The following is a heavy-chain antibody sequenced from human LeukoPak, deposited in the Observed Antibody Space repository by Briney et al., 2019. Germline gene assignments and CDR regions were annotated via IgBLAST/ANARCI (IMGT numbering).Heavy chain of an antibody. D-gene: IGHD6-13*01. CDR3: ARRNIAAAALDY. V-gene: IGHV3-23*01. J-gene: IGHJ4*02. Sequence: GGSLRLSCAASGFTFSSYAMSWVRQAPGKGLEWVSAISGSGGSTYYADSVKGRFTISRDNSKNTLYLQMNSLRPEDTAVYYCARRNIAAAALDYWGQGTLVTVSS. CDR2: ISGSGGST. CDR1: GFTFSSYA.